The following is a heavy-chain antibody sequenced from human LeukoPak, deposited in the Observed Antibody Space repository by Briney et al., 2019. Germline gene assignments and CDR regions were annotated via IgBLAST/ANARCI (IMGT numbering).Heavy chain of an antibody. CDR1: GGSIISYY. V-gene: IGHV4-59*01. CDR2: IYYSGNT. Sequence: SETLSLTCTVSGGSIISYYWSWIRQPPGKGLEWIGYIYYSGNTKYNPSLKSRVTISLATSKNQFSLKLSSVTAADSAVYYCARGSWYYYDTSGYWGFDLWGRGTLVTVSS. CDR3: ARGSWYYYDTSGYWGFDL. D-gene: IGHD3-22*01. J-gene: IGHJ2*01.